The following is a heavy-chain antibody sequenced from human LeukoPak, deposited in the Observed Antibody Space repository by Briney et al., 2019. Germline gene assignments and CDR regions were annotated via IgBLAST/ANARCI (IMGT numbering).Heavy chain of an antibody. CDR2: ISAYNGNT. V-gene: IGHV1-18*01. Sequence: GASVKVSCKASGYTFPSYGISWVRQAPGQGLEWMGWISAYNGNTNYAQKLQGRVTMTTDTSTSTAYMEPRSLRSDDTAVYYCARERGGYYGSGSYYKDDYWGQGTLVTVSS. J-gene: IGHJ4*02. D-gene: IGHD3-10*01. CDR1: GYTFPSYG. CDR3: ARERGGYYGSGSYYKDDY.